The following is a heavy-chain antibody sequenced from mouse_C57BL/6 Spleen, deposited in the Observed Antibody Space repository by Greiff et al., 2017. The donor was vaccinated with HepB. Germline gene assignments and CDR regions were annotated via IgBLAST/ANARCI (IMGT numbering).Heavy chain of an antibody. CDR2: ISNGGGST. CDR1: GFTFSDYY. Sequence: VQLKESGGGLVQPGGSLKLSCAASGFTFSDYYMYWVRQTPEKRLEWVAYISNGGGSTYYPDTVKGRFTISRDNAKNTLYLQMSRLKSEDTAMYYCARPWAYWGQGTLVTVSA. J-gene: IGHJ3*01. CDR3: ARPWAY. V-gene: IGHV5-12*01.